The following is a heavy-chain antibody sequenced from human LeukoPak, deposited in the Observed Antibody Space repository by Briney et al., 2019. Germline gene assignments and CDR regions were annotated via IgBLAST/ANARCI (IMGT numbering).Heavy chain of an antibody. CDR1: GFTFSSYW. CDR2: IKEDGNEK. J-gene: IGHJ4*02. D-gene: IGHD3-3*01. Sequence: GGSLRLSCAASGFTFSSYWMSWVRQAPGKGLEWVANIKEDGNEKYYVDSVKGRSTISRNNAKNSLHLQMNSLRAEDTAVYYCARDPYDFWSGFDYWGQGTRVTVSS. V-gene: IGHV3-7*01. CDR3: ARDPYDFWSGFDY.